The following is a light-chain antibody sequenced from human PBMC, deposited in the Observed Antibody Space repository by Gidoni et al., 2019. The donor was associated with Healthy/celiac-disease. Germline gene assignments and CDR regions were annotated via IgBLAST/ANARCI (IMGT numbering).Light chain of an antibody. CDR2: KAS. J-gene: IGKJ1*01. CDR3: QQYNSYPWT. CDR1: QSISSW. Sequence: DIQMTHSPASLPASVGDRVTSTCRASQSISSWLAWYQQKPGKAPKLLIYKASSLESGVPSRFSGSGSGTEFTLTISSLQPDDFATYYCQQYNSYPWTFGQGTKVEIK. V-gene: IGKV1-5*03.